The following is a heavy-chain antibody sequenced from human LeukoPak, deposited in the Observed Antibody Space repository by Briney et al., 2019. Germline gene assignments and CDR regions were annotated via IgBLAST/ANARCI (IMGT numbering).Heavy chain of an antibody. CDR2: IYYSGST. V-gene: IGHV4-59*01. J-gene: IGHJ2*01. Sequence: SETLSLTCTVSGGSISSYYWSWMRQPPGKGLEWIGYIYYSGSTSYNPSLKSRVTISVDTSKNQFSLKLSSVTAADTAVYYCARGQQLVMSHWYWYFDLWGRGTLVAVSS. D-gene: IGHD6-13*01. CDR1: GGSISSYY. CDR3: ARGQQLVMSHWYWYFDL.